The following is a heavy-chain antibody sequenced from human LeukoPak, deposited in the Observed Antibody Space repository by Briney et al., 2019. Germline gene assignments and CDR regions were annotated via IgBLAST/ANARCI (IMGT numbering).Heavy chain of an antibody. J-gene: IGHJ4*02. CDR2: INHSGST. CDR1: GGSFSGYY. Sequence: PSETLSLTCTVYGGSFSGYYWSWIRQPPGKGLGWIGEINHSGSTNYNPSLKSRVTISVDTSKNQFSLKLSSVTAADTAVYYCASNFLGYSYCWYWGEGTLVTVS. D-gene: IGHD5-18*01. CDR3: ASNFLGYSYCWY. V-gene: IGHV4-34*01.